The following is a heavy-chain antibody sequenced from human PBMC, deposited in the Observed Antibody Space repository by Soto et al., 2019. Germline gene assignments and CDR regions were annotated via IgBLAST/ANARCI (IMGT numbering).Heavy chain of an antibody. CDR2: INHSGST. Sequence: QVQLQQWGAGLLKPSETLSLTCAVYGGSFSGYYWTWIRQPPGKGLEWIGEINHSGSTNYNPSLQGRGTISVDTSKTQFSLKLSSVTAADTAVYYCARLPRGSNYGMDVWGQGTTVTVSS. J-gene: IGHJ6*02. CDR3: ARLPRGSNYGMDV. CDR1: GGSFSGYY. V-gene: IGHV4-34*01.